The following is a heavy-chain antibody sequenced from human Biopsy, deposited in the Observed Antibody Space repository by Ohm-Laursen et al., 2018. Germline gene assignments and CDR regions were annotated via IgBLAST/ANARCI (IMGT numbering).Heavy chain of an antibody. Sequence: SQTLSLTCTVSGGSTSSGGSYWSWIRQRPGKGLEWIGYISYNERTHYNPSLTSRLAISFDTSNNRISLQLRSVSVADTAVYYCVREPKTGTAEAWYFDLWGRGSPVTVPS. CDR3: VREPKTGTAEAWYFDL. D-gene: IGHD3-9*01. CDR1: GGSTSSGGSY. J-gene: IGHJ2*01. CDR2: ISYNERT. V-gene: IGHV4-31*03.